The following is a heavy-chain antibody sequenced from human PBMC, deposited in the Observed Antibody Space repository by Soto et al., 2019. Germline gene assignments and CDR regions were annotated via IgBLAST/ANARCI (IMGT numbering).Heavy chain of an antibody. CDR1: GGSISSYY. CDR3: ARIYYYDSSGYRNWFDP. V-gene: IGHV4-59*13. D-gene: IGHD3-22*01. CDR2: IYYSGST. J-gene: IGHJ5*02. Sequence: SETLSLTCTVSGGSISSYYWSWIRQPPGKGLEWIGYIYYSGSTNYNPSLKSRVTISVDTSKNQFSLKLSSVTAADTAVYYCARIYYYDSSGYRNWFDPWGQGNLVTVSS.